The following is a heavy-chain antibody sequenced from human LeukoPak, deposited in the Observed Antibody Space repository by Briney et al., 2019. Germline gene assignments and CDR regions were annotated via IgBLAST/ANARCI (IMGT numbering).Heavy chain of an antibody. CDR2: ISGSGGST. Sequence: GGSLRLSCAASGFTFSSYAMSWVRQAPGKGLEWVSAISGSGGSTYYADSVKGRFTISRDNSKNTLYLQMNSLRAEDTAVYYCAKDPDYYDSSGYYFDYWGQGTLVTVSS. CDR3: AKDPDYYDSSGYYFDY. J-gene: IGHJ4*02. D-gene: IGHD3-22*01. CDR1: GFTFSSYA. V-gene: IGHV3-23*01.